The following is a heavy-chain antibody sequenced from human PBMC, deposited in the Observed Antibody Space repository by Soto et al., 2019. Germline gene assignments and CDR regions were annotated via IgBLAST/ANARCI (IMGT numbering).Heavy chain of an antibody. Sequence: SETLSLTCTVSGGSISSYYWSWIRQPPGKGLEWIGYIYYSGSTNYNPSLKSRVTISVDTSKNQFSLKLSSVTAADTAVYYCARGKWELGNWFDPWGQGTLVTVSS. CDR1: GGSISSYY. V-gene: IGHV4-59*01. CDR3: ARGKWELGNWFDP. J-gene: IGHJ5*02. D-gene: IGHD1-26*01. CDR2: IYYSGST.